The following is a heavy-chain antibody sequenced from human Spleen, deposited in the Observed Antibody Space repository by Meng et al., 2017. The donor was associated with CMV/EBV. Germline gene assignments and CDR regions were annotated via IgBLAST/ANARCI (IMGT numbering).Heavy chain of an antibody. J-gene: IGHJ4*02. V-gene: IGHV3-9*01. D-gene: IGHD3-16*02. CDR3: AKDDSSSMITLGGVIHY. CDR1: GFTFDDYA. CDR2: ISWNSGSI. Sequence: GGSLRLSCAASGFTFDDYAMHWVRQAPGKGLEWVSGISWNSGSIGYADSVKGRFTVSRDNSRNTLYLQMNSLRAEDTAVYYCAKDDSSSMITLGGVIHYWGQGALVTVSS.